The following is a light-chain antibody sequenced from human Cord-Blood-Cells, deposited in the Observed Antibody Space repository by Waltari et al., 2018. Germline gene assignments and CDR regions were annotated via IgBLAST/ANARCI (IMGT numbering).Light chain of an antibody. V-gene: IGLV2-23*01. Sequence: QSALTQPASVSGSPGQSLTIPCTGTSRDVGSYNLVSWSQPHPGKAPKLLVYEGSKRPSGVCNRFSDSKSGNTASLTISGLQAEDEADYYCCSYAGSSTLVFGGGTKLTVL. CDR3: CSYAGSSTLV. CDR1: SRDVGSYNL. J-gene: IGLJ2*01. CDR2: EGS.